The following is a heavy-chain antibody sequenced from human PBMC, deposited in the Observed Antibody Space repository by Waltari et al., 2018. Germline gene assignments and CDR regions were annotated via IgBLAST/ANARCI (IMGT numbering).Heavy chain of an antibody. V-gene: IGHV4-39*07. D-gene: IGHD2-15*01. J-gene: IGHJ4*02. CDR3: ARDGAVDILNCSGGSCYVKYFDY. CDR2: IYYSGST. CDR1: GGSISSSSYY. Sequence: QLQLQESGPGLVKPSETLSLTCTVSGGSISSSSYYWGWIRKPPGKGLEWIGSIYYSGSTYYNPSLKSRVTISVDTSKNQFSLKLSSVTAADTAVYYCARDGAVDILNCSGGSCYVKYFDYWGQGTLVTVSS.